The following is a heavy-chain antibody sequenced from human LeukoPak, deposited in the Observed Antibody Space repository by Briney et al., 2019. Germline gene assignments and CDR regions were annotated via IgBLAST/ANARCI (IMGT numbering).Heavy chain of an antibody. CDR2: INHSGST. Sequence: PSETLCLTCAVYGGSFSGYYWSWIRQPPGKGLEWIGEINHSGSTNYNPSLKSRVTISVDTSKNQFSLKLSSVTAADTAVYYCARVRPGTLTGYYDYWGQGTLVTVSS. CDR3: ARVRPGTLTGYYDY. CDR1: GGSFSGYY. V-gene: IGHV4-34*01. J-gene: IGHJ4*02. D-gene: IGHD3-9*01.